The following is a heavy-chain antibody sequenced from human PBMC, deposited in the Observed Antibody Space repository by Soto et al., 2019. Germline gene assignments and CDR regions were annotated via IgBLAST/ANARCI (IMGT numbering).Heavy chain of an antibody. CDR2: IYYSGST. Sequence: PSETLSLTCTVSGGSISSGGYYWSWIRQRPGQGLEWIGYIYYSGSTYCNPSLKSRVTISVDTSENQFSLKLSSVTAADTAVYYCARLSYGSGTYYWFDPWGQGTLVTAPQ. V-gene: IGHV4-31*03. D-gene: IGHD3-10*01. J-gene: IGHJ5*02. CDR3: ARLSYGSGTYYWFDP. CDR1: GGSISSGGYY.